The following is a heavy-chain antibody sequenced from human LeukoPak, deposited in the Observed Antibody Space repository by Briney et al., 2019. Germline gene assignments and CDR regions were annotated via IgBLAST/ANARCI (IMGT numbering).Heavy chain of an antibody. CDR1: GGSISSGSYY. D-gene: IGHD4-17*01. V-gene: IGHV4-61*02. CDR3: ARTSYGRDDAFDI. CDR2: IYTSGST. J-gene: IGHJ3*02. Sequence: SETLSLTCTVSGGSISSGSYYWNWIRQPAGKGLEWIGRIYTSGSTNYNPSLKSRVTISVDTSKNQFSLKLSSVTAADTAVYYCARTSYGRDDAFDIWGQGTMVTVSS.